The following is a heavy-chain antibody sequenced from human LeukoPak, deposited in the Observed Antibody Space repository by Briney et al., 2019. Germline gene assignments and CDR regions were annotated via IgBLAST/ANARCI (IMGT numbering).Heavy chain of an antibody. CDR1: GGPISGYY. Sequence: SETLSLTCTVSGGPISGYYWSWIRQSPGKGLQWVGYIFYGGSASYSPPLENRVTISVDTSKNTFSLKLRSVTAADTAVYFCARHRGDGYGILPDYWGQGTLVTVSS. J-gene: IGHJ4*02. D-gene: IGHD5-18*01. CDR2: IFYGGSA. V-gene: IGHV4-59*08. CDR3: ARHRGDGYGILPDY.